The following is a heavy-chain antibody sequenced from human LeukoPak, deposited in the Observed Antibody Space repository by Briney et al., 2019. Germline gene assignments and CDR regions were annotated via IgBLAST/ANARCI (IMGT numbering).Heavy chain of an antibody. CDR3: ARDSKQQLVDY. CDR1: GYTFTSYY. Sequence: ASVKVSCKASGYTFTSYYMHWVRQAPGQGLEWMGIINPSGGSTSYAQKFQGRVTMTRDTSTSTVYMELSSPRSEDTAVYYCARDSKQQLVDYWGQGTLVTVSS. J-gene: IGHJ4*02. CDR2: INPSGGST. D-gene: IGHD6-13*01. V-gene: IGHV1-46*01.